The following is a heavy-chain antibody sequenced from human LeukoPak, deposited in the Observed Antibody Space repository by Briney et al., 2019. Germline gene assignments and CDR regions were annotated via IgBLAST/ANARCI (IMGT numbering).Heavy chain of an antibody. CDR3: ARDPSGDQGLDS. CDR2: TYYRSRWYY. D-gene: IGHD3-10*01. J-gene: IGHJ4*02. CDR1: GDSVSSNTAA. V-gene: IGHV6-1*01. Sequence: SQTLSLTCAISGDSVSSNTAAWYWIRQSPSRGLEWLGRTYYRSRWYYEYAVSVRSRITINAHTSKNHFSLQLNSVTPDDTAVYYCARDPSGDQGLDSWGQGTLVTVSS.